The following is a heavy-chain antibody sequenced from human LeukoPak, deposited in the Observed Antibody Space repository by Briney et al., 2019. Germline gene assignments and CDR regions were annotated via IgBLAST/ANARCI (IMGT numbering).Heavy chain of an antibody. V-gene: IGHV3-23*01. D-gene: IGHD6-6*01. CDR1: GFTFSNYA. CDR2: ISNSGYGT. J-gene: IGHJ4*02. CDR3: ARDWGTSSLYLVN. Sequence: GGSLTLSCAASGFTFSNYAMTWVRQAPEEGLKWVSSISNSGYGTYYADSVKGRFTISRDNSKNTLYLQMNSLRAEDTAVYYCARDWGTSSLYLVNWGQGTLVTVSS.